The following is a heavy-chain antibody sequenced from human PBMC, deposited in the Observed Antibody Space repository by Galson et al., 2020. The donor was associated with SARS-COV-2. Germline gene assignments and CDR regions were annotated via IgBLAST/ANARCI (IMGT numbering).Heavy chain of an antibody. D-gene: IGHD1-26*01. V-gene: IGHV4-38-2*02. J-gene: IGHJ4*02. CDR1: GYSISSGYY. Sequence: ASETLSLTCAVSGYSISSGYYWGWMRQPPGEGLEWIGTIHHSGSTYYNPFLKSRVTISVDTSKNQFSLKLISVTAADTAVYYCAGDSNNYYRFFHWGQGTLVTVSS. CDR2: IHHSGST. CDR3: AGDSNNYYRFFH.